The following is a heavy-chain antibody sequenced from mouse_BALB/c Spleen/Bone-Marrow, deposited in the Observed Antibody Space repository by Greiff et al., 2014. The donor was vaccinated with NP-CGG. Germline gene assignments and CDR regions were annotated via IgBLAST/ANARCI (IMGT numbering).Heavy chain of an antibody. CDR2: INPGSGGT. CDR1: EYAFTNYL. V-gene: IGHV1-54*01. Sequence: VKLQESGAELVRPGTSVKVSCKASEYAFTNYLIEWVKQRPGQGLEWIGVINPGSGGTNYNEKFKGKATLTADKSSSTAYMQLSSLTSDDSAVYFCARDGDYDEGYAMDYWGQGTSVTVSS. J-gene: IGHJ4*01. D-gene: IGHD2-4*01. CDR3: ARDGDYDEGYAMDY.